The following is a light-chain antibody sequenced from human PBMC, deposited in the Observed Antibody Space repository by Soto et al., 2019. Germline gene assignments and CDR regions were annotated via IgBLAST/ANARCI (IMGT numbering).Light chain of an antibody. CDR3: GTWHSGRSPA. Sequence: QSVLTQPPSVSAAPGQKITISCSGATSNIATSYVSWYQQIPGTPPKLLIYEDNKRPSGIPDRFSGSTSGSAATLGITGLLTGDEADYYCGTWHSGRSPAFGGGTKLTVL. CDR2: EDN. CDR1: TSNIATSY. V-gene: IGLV1-51*02. J-gene: IGLJ3*02.